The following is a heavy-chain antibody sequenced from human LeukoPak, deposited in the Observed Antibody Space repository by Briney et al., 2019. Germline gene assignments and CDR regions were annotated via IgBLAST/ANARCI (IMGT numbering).Heavy chain of an antibody. CDR3: ARHSTVIGGPLDY. D-gene: IGHD4-17*01. CDR2: IYYSGST. J-gene: IGHJ4*02. CDR1: GGSISSYY. Sequence: SETLSLTCTVSGGSISSYYWSWIRQPPGKGLEWIGYIYYSGSTNYNPSLKSRVTISVDTSKNQFSLKLSSVTAADTAVYYCARHSTVIGGPLDYWGQGTLVTVSS. V-gene: IGHV4-59*08.